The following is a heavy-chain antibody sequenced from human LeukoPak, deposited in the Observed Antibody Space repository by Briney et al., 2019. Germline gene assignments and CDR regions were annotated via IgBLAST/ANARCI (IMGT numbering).Heavy chain of an antibody. CDR2: INPNSGST. CDR3: ARDGPVTGTYYFDY. V-gene: IGHV1-2*02. CDR1: GYTFTGYY. J-gene: IGHJ4*02. D-gene: IGHD1-7*01. Sequence: ASVKVSCTASGYTFTGYYMHWVRQAPGQGLEWMGWINPNSGSTSYAQKFQGRVTMTRDTSISTAYMELSRLTSDDTAVYYCARDGPVTGTYYFDYWGQGTLVTVSS.